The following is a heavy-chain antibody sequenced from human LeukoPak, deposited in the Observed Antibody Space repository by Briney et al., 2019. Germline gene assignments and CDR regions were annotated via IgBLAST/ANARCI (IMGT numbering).Heavy chain of an antibody. D-gene: IGHD3-9*01. Sequence: PSETLSLTCTVSGGSISNYYWSWIRQPPGKGLDWLGYIYYTGSTNYNPSLKSRVTISVDTSKNQFSLKLSSVTAADTAVYYCATLTGYSSESWFDPWGQGILVTVSS. CDR3: ATLTGYSSESWFDP. J-gene: IGHJ5*02. CDR2: IYYTGST. CDR1: GGSISNYY. V-gene: IGHV4-59*01.